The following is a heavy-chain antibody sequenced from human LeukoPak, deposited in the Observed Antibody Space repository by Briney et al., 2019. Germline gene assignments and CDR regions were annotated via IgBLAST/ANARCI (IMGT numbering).Heavy chain of an antibody. J-gene: IGHJ5*02. V-gene: IGHV4/OR15-8*02. D-gene: IGHD3-9*01. CDR2: IYHSGAT. CDR3: ARRPSTSFDWSPLGFDP. Sequence: SETLSLTCVVSGGSVSGSRWWNWVRQPPGKGLEWIGEIYHSGATNYNPSLKSRVTISMDKSKNQFSLSLTSVAAADTAVYFRARRPSTSFDWSPLGFDPWGQGTLVIVSS. CDR1: GGSVSGSRW.